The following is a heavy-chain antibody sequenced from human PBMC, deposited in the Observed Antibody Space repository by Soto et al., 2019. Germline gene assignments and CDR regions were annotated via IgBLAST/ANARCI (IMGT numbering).Heavy chain of an antibody. D-gene: IGHD3-22*01. CDR1: GFTFKSYA. J-gene: IGHJ6*02. CDR2: ISSSSSYI. CDR3: ARDAYYYDSSGPKSYGMDV. Sequence: PGGSLRLSCAASGFTFKSYAVSWVRQAPGKGLEWVSSISSSSSYIYYADSVKGRFTISRDNAKNSLYLQMNSLRAEDTAVYYCARDAYYYDSSGPKSYGMDVWGQGTTVTVSS. V-gene: IGHV3-21*01.